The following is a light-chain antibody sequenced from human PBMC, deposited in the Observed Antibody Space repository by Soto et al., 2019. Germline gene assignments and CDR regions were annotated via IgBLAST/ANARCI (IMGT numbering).Light chain of an antibody. J-gene: IGLJ3*02. CDR3: AAWDDSLSAWV. CDR2: SNN. CDR1: SSNIGSNY. V-gene: IGLV1-47*02. Sequence: QSVLTQPPSASGTPGQRVTISCSGSSSNIGSNYVYWYQQLPGTAPKLLIYSNNQRPSGVPDRFSGSKSGTSASLAISGLRSEDEAGYYCAAWDDSLSAWVFGGGTKVTVL.